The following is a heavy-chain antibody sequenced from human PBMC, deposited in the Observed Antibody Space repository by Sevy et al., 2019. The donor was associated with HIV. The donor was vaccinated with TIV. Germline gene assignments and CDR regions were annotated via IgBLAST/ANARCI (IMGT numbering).Heavy chain of an antibody. D-gene: IGHD3-3*01. CDR2: IKQDESEK. CDR1: GFTFSDYW. Sequence: QLGGSLRLSCAASGFTFSDYWMSWVRQSPGKGLEWVATIKQDESEKYYVDSVKGRFAISRDNVKNSVSLQMNGLRVEDTALYYCAREVGGFNWRPYYFDSWGQGTLVTVSS. V-gene: IGHV3-7*01. J-gene: IGHJ4*02. CDR3: AREVGGFNWRPYYFDS.